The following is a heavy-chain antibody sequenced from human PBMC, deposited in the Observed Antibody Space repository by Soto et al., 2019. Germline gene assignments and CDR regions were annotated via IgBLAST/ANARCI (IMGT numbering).Heavy chain of an antibody. CDR1: EVSFSGYT. Sequence: GGSLPLCYPAAEVSFSGYTMNLVNQTHGKGLERVLSISSSSSCIYYAASVKGRFTIARDNVKNSLYLQMNSLRAEDTDVYYCARDRCSSISCYHAFLYYYGMDGWGQGTTVTLSS. CDR2: ISSSSSCI. J-gene: IGHJ6*02. D-gene: IGHD2-2*01. V-gene: IGHV3-21*01. CDR3: ARDRCSSISCYHAFLYYYGMDG.